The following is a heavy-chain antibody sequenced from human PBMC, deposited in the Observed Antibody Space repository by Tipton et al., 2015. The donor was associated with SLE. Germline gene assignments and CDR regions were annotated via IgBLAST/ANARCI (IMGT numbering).Heavy chain of an antibody. V-gene: IGHV4-38-2*01. J-gene: IGHJ4*02. CDR2: MFHSGST. CDR1: GYSIGSGYY. Sequence: TLSLTCDVSGYSIGSGYYWGWVRQPPGKGLEWIASMFHSGSTFYNPSLKSRVTVSVDTSKNQLSLKLNSVTAADTAVYYCSEGYYFDYWGQGTLVTVSS. CDR3: SEGYYFDY.